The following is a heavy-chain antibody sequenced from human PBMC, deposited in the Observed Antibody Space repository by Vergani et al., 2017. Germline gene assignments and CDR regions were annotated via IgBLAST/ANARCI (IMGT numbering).Heavy chain of an antibody. CDR2: ISYDGSNK. CDR1: GFTFSSYG. Sequence: QVQLVESGGGVVQPGRSLRLSCAASGFTFSSYGMHWVRQAPGKGLEWVAVISYDGSNKYYADSVKGRFTISRDNSKNTLYLQMNSLRAEDTAVYYCARGMYSSNWYFDPWGQGTLVTVSS. V-gene: IGHV3-30*03. J-gene: IGHJ5*02. CDR3: ARGMYSSNWYFDP. D-gene: IGHD6-13*01.